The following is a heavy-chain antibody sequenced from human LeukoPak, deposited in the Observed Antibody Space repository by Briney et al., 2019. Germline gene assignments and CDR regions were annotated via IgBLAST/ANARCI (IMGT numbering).Heavy chain of an antibody. CDR3: ARDEDGSRILDY. Sequence: GGSLRLSCAASGFTFSSYGMSWVRQAPGKGLEWVSAISGSGGSTYYADSVKGRFTISRDNSKNTLYLQMNSLRVEDTAVYYCARDEDGSRILDYWGQGTLVTVSS. D-gene: IGHD5-24*01. CDR2: ISGSGGST. CDR1: GFTFSSYG. V-gene: IGHV3-23*01. J-gene: IGHJ4*02.